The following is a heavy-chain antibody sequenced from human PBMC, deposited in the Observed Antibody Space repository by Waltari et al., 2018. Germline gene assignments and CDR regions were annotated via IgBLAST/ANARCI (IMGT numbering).Heavy chain of an antibody. CDR2: ISWNSGSI. D-gene: IGHD2-2*01. CDR3: AKEDQLLCFDY. V-gene: IGHV3-9*01. Sequence: EVQLVESGGGLVQPGRSLRLSCAASGFTFDDYAMHWVRQAPGKGLEWVSGISWNSGSIGYADAVKGRFTISRDNAKNSLYLQMNSLRAEDTALYYCAKEDQLLCFDYWGQGTLVTVSS. CDR1: GFTFDDYA. J-gene: IGHJ4*02.